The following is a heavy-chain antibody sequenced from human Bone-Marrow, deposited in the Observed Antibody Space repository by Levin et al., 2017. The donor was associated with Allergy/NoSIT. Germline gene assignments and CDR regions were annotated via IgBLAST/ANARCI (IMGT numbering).Heavy chain of an antibody. Sequence: SLRLSCGASGFPLRTYWMSWVRQAPGKGLEWVANIKGGESDTYYVDSVKGRFTISRDNANNVLYLQMNSLRVEDTAVYYCTRDDHYYYMDVWGKGTTVTVSS. CDR3: TRDDHYYYMDV. CDR1: GFPLRTYW. J-gene: IGHJ6*03. CDR2: IKGGESDT. V-gene: IGHV3-7*04.